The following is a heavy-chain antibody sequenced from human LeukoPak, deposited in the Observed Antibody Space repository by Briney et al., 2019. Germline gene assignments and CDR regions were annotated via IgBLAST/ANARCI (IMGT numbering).Heavy chain of an antibody. J-gene: IGHJ4*02. D-gene: IGHD5-24*01. CDR3: ARGARAGYNLEPFDY. V-gene: IGHV4-59*08. Sequence: SETLSLTCTVPGGSISSYYWSGIRQPPGKGLEWIGYIYYSGSTKYNPSLKSRVTISVDTSKNQCSLKLSSVTAADTAVYYCARGARAGYNLEPFDYWGQGTLVTVSS. CDR1: GGSISSYY. CDR2: IYYSGST.